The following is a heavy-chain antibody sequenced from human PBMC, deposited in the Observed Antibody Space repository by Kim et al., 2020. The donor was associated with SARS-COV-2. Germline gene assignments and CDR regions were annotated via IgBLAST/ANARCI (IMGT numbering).Heavy chain of an antibody. CDR1: GFTFDDYG. Sequence: GGSLRLSCAASGFTFDDYGMSWVRQAPGKGLEWVSGINWNGGSTGYADSVKGRFTISRDNAKNSLYLQMNSLRAEDTALYYCARGILKRGGHYDILTGSHSLYDCMDVWGQGTTVTVSS. CDR2: INWNGGST. D-gene: IGHD3-9*01. CDR3: ARGILKRGGHYDILTGSHSLYDCMDV. J-gene: IGHJ6*02. V-gene: IGHV3-20*04.